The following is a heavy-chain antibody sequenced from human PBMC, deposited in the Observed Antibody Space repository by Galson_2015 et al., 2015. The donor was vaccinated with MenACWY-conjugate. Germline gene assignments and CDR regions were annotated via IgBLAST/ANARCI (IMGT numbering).Heavy chain of an antibody. CDR1: GFALSDYW. CDR2: INKDGSSR. Sequence: SLRLSCAVSGFALSDYWMHWVRHAPGKGLVWDSRINKDGSSRIYADSVKGRYTMSKENARNTVYLQMNSLRAEDTGLYYCVRGHCASGAYTKDDYWCQGTLVTVSS. CDR3: VRGHCASGAYTKDDY. J-gene: IGHJ4*02. D-gene: IGHD3-16*01. V-gene: IGHV3-74*01.